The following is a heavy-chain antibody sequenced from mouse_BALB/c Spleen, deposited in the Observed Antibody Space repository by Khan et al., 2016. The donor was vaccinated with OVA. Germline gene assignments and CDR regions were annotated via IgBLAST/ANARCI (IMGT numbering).Heavy chain of an antibody. CDR2: ISYSGNT. CDR3: AGGRLLLRYPDYFAY. D-gene: IGHD1-1*01. V-gene: IGHV3-2*02. Sequence: VQLKESGPGLLKPSQSLSLTCTVTGYSITSDYAWNWIRQFPGNKLDWMAYISYSGNTTYSPSLRSRTSITRDTSKNQFFLQLNSVTTEDTATYYYAGGRLLLRYPDYFAYWGQGTTLTVSA. CDR1: GYSITSDYA. J-gene: IGHJ2*01.